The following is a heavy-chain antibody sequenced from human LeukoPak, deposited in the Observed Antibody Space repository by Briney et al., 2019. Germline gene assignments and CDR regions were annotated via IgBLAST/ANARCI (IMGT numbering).Heavy chain of an antibody. V-gene: IGHV1-8*01. CDR1: GYTFTSYD. Sequence: GASVKVSCKASGYTFTSYDINWVRQATGQGLEWMGWMNPNSSNTGYAQKFQGRVTMTRNTSISTAYMELSSLRSEDTAVYYCARGSRGYCSGGSCYFYYYYYMDVWGKGTTVTVSS. CDR2: MNPNSSNT. CDR3: ARGSRGYCSGGSCYFYYYYYMDV. J-gene: IGHJ6*03. D-gene: IGHD2-15*01.